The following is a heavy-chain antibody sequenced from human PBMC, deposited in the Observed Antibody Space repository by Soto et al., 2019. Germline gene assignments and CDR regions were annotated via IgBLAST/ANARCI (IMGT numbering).Heavy chain of an antibody. CDR2: IYYSGST. Sequence: SETLSLTCTVSGGSISSGGYYWSWIRQHPGKGLEWIGYIYYSGSTYYNPSLKSRVTISVDTSKNQFSLKLSSVTAADTAVYYCARVTGGDYYDSSAPDYYYYGMGVWGQGTTVTVSS. D-gene: IGHD3-22*01. CDR1: GGSISSGGYY. CDR3: ARVTGGDYYDSSAPDYYYYGMGV. J-gene: IGHJ6*02. V-gene: IGHV4-31*03.